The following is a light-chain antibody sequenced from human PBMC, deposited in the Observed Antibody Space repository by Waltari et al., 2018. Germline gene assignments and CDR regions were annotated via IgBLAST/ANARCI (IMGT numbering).Light chain of an antibody. J-gene: IGLJ1*01. CDR1: SSDVGSYNL. Sequence: QSALTQPASVSGSPGQSITISCTGTSSDVGSYNLVSWYQHHPGKAPKLMIYEVSKRPSWVSNRLSGSKSGNTASLTISGLQAEDEADYYCCSYAGSSTFYVFGTGTKVTVL. CDR3: CSYAGSSTFYV. CDR2: EVS. V-gene: IGLV2-23*02.